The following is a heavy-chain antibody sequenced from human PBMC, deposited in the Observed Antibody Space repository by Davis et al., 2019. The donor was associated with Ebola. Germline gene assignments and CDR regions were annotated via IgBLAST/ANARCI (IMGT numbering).Heavy chain of an antibody. CDR3: GPKCSSTTCGRFGMDV. V-gene: IGHV3-30*09. CDR1: GFIFGDYA. CDR2: ISYDGSDK. J-gene: IGHJ6*04. Sequence: GESLKISCAASGFIFGDYAFNWVRQAPGKGLEWVAVISYDGSDKYYADSVKGRFAISRDDAKKSVFLQMNSLRDEDTAVYYCGPKCSSTTCGRFGMDVWGKGATVTVSS. D-gene: IGHD2-2*01.